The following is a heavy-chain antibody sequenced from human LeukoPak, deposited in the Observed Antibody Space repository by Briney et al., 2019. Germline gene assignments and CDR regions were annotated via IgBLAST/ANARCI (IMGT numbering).Heavy chain of an antibody. J-gene: IGHJ4*02. V-gene: IGHV4-30-2*01. CDR1: GGSIGSGGYS. D-gene: IGHD4-23*01. Sequence: PSETLSLTCAVSGGSIGSGGYSWSWIRQPPGKGLEWIGYIYHSGSTYYNPSLKSRVTISVDRSKNQFSLKLSSVTATDTAVYYCARGPRAIGGFDYWGQGTPVTVSS. CDR2: IYHSGST. CDR3: ARGPRAIGGFDY.